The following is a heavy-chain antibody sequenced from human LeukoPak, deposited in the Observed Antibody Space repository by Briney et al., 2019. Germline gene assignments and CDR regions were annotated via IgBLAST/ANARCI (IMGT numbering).Heavy chain of an antibody. CDR3: ARLPAYSSSWYWFDY. J-gene: IGHJ4*02. D-gene: IGHD6-13*01. V-gene: IGHV4-39*01. CDR2: IYYSGST. CDR1: GGSISSSSDY. Sequence: SETLSLTCTVSGGSISSSSDYWGWIRQPPGKGLEWIGSIYYSGSTYYNPSLKSRVTISVDTSKNRFSLKLSSVTAADTAVYYCARLPAYSSSWYWFDYWGQGTLVTVSS.